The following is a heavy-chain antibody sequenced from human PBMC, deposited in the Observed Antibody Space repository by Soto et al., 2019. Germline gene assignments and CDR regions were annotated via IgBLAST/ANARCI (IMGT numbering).Heavy chain of an antibody. CDR3: VKDRYIDY. CDR1: GFTLITYA. J-gene: IGHJ4*02. Sequence: PGGSLRLSCSVSGFTLITYAMHWVRQAPAKGLEYVSSISSNGDSTYYAASVKGRFIISRDNSKNTLYLQMSSLRAEDTAIYYCVKDRYIDYWGQGTLVTVSS. V-gene: IGHV3-64D*06. CDR2: ISSNGDST.